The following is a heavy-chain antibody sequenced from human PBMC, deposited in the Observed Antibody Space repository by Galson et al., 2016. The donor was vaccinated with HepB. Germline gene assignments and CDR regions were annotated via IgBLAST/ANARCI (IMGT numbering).Heavy chain of an antibody. Sequence: TLSLTCTVSGGSISSGDYYWSWIRQPPGRGLEWIGYIHYSGSTYYNPSLKSRVTISVDTSKNQFSLNLSSVTAADTALYYCARETGYYGSGTYSGSFDYWGQGTLVTVSS. D-gene: IGHD3-10*01. CDR2: IHYSGST. J-gene: IGHJ4*02. V-gene: IGHV4-30-4*01. CDR3: ARETGYYGSGTYSGSFDY. CDR1: GGSISSGDYY.